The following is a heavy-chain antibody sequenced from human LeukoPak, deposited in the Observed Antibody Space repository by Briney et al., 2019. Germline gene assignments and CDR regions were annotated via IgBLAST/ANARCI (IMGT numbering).Heavy chain of an antibody. CDR2: ISAYNGNR. D-gene: IGHD3-22*01. V-gene: IGHV1-18*01. Sequence: ASVKVSCKASGYTFTSYGISWVRQAPGQGLEWMGWISAYNGNRNYAQKLQGRVTMTTDTSTSTAYMELRSLRSDDTAVYYCVRSDGSGYYPRTLDYWGQGTLVTVPS. J-gene: IGHJ4*02. CDR1: GYTFTSYG. CDR3: VRSDGSGYYPRTLDY.